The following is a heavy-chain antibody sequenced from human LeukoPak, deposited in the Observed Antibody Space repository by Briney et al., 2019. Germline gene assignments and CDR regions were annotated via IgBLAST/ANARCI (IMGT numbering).Heavy chain of an antibody. CDR2: IYPGDSDT. D-gene: IGHD3-22*01. J-gene: IGHJ3*02. CDR3: ARRGITMIPRYAFDI. CDR1: GYSFSDFW. Sequence: GESLKISCKGSGYSFSDFWIVWVRQMPGQGLEWMGIIYPGDSDTRYSPSFQGQVTISADKSISTAYLQWSSLKASDTAMYYCARRGITMIPRYAFDIWGQGTMVTVSS. V-gene: IGHV5-51*01.